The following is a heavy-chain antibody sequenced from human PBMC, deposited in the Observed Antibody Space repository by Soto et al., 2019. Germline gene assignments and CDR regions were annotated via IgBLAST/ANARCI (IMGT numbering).Heavy chain of an antibody. CDR3: ARDRHIVVVTAILDY. J-gene: IGHJ4*02. Sequence: EVQLVESGGGLVQPGGSLRLSCAASGFTFSSYWMSWVRQAPGKGLEWVANIKQDESEKYYVDSVKGRFTISRDNAKNSLYLQMNSLRAEDTAVYYCARDRHIVVVTAILDYWGQGTLVTVSS. D-gene: IGHD2-21*02. CDR2: IKQDESEK. V-gene: IGHV3-7*05. CDR1: GFTFSSYW.